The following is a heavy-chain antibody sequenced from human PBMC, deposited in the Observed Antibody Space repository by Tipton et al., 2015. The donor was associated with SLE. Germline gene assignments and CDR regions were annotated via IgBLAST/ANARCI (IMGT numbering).Heavy chain of an antibody. CDR1: GFTFSSYW. D-gene: IGHD6-6*01. CDR2: INSDGSST. J-gene: IGHJ6*03. V-gene: IGHV3-74*01. CDR3: AGGLVLYYYYMGV. Sequence: SLRLSCAASGFTFSSYWMHWVRQAPGKGLVWVSRINSDGSSTSYADSVKGRFTISRDNAKNTLYLQMNSLRAEDTAVYYCAGGLVLYYYYMGVWGKGTTVSVSS.